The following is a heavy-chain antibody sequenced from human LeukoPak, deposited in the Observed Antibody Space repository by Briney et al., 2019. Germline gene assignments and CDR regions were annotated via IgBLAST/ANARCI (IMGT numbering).Heavy chain of an antibody. CDR2: IYYSGST. CDR1: GGSISSYY. V-gene: IGHV4-59*01. CDR3: ARAGTGDYDFWSGYYEGRWFDP. Sequence: SETLSLTCTVSGGSISSYYWSWIRQPPGKGLEWIGYIYYSGSTNYNPSLKSRVTISVDTSKNQFSLKLSSVTAADTAVYYCARAGTGDYDFWSGYYEGRWFDPWGQGTLVTVSS. J-gene: IGHJ5*02. D-gene: IGHD3-3*01.